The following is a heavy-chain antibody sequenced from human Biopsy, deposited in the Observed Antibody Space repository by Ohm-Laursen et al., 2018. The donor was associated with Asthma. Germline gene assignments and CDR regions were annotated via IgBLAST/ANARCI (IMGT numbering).Heavy chain of an antibody. CDR3: ARLADCSGGACYSYGWFDP. J-gene: IGHJ5*02. CDR1: GGSIRSHD. Sequence: TLSLTCTVSGGSIRSHDWTWIQLPPGKGLEYIGDVSHTGSTNYNPSLKSRVTMSLDTSKSQFSLRLTSVTPADTAVYYCARLADCSGGACYSYGWFDPWGQGTRVTVSS. CDR2: VSHTGST. D-gene: IGHD2-15*01. V-gene: IGHV4-59*11.